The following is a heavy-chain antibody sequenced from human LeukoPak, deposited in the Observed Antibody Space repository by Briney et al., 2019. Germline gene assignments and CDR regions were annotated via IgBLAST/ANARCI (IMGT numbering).Heavy chain of an antibody. V-gene: IGHV4-39*01. J-gene: IGHJ4*02. D-gene: IGHD1-26*01. CDR1: GGSISSSSYY. CDR3: ARVSGSYYRQYFDY. CDR2: IYYSGST. Sequence: SETLSLTCTVSGGSISSSSYYWGWIRQPPGKGLEWIGSIYYSGSTYYNPSLKSRVTISVDTSKNQFSLKLSSVTAADTAVYYCARVSGSYYRQYFDYWGQGTLVTVSS.